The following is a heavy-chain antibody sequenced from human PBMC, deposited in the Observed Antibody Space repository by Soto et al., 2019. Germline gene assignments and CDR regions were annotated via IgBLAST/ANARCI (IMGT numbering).Heavy chain of an antibody. Sequence: ASVKVSCKASGYTFTSYYMHWVRQASGQGLEWMGIINPSGGSTSYAQKFQGRVTMTRDTSTSTVYMELSSLRSEDTAVYYCARGRVSTMYYYYGMDVWGQGTTVTVSS. V-gene: IGHV1-46*01. CDR3: ARGRVSTMYYYYGMDV. D-gene: IGHD3-10*01. CDR1: GYTFTSYY. J-gene: IGHJ6*02. CDR2: INPSGGST.